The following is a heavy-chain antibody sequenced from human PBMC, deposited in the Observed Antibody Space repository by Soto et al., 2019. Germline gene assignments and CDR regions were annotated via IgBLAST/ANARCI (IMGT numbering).Heavy chain of an antibody. CDR2: IIPIFGTA. V-gene: IGHV1-69*12. D-gene: IGHD3-22*01. CDR1: GGTFSSYA. CDR3: ARDHYYDSSGYCPLASADY. J-gene: IGHJ4*02. Sequence: QVQLVQSGAEVKKPGSSVKVSCKASGGTFSSYAISWVRQAPGQGLEWMGGIIPIFGTANYAQKFQGRVTITADESTSTAYMELSSLRSEDTAVYYCARDHYYDSSGYCPLASADYWGQGTLVTVSS.